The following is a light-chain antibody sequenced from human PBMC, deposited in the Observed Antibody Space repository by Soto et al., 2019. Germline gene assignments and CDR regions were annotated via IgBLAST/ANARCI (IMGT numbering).Light chain of an antibody. CDR2: GAS. Sequence: EIVMTQSPATLSVSPGERITVSCRASQSVSSYLAWYQHKPGQPPRLLIYGASTRATGIPARFSGSGSGTDFTLTFSSLQSEDFAVYFCQQRSDWPLFTFGQGTRPEIK. CDR3: QQRSDWPLFT. CDR1: QSVSSY. J-gene: IGKJ5*01. V-gene: IGKV3-15*01.